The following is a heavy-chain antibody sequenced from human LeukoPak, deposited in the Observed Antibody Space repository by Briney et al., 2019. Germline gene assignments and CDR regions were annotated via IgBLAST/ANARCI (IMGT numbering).Heavy chain of an antibody. CDR1: GGSVSSGTYY. D-gene: IGHD1-1*01. Sequence: SETLSLTCTVSGGSVSSGTYYWSWIRQPPGKGLEWIGYIYHSGSTNYNPSLKSRVTISIDTSKNQFSLKLSSVTAADTAVYYCARDRVRGNANPYFDYWGQGTLVTVSS. J-gene: IGHJ4*02. CDR2: IYHSGST. V-gene: IGHV4-61*01. CDR3: ARDRVRGNANPYFDY.